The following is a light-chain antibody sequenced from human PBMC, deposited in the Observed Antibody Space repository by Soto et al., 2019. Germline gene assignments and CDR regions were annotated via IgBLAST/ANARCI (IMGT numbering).Light chain of an antibody. J-gene: IGKJ1*01. V-gene: IGKV3-20*01. Sequence: EIVMTQSPATLSVSPGERATLSCRTSQSVSSNLAWYQQRPGQAPRLLIYGASLRATGIPDRFSGSGSGTDFTLTISRLEPEDLAVYYCQQYDGSVWTFGQGTKVDI. CDR3: QQYDGSVWT. CDR1: QSVSSN. CDR2: GAS.